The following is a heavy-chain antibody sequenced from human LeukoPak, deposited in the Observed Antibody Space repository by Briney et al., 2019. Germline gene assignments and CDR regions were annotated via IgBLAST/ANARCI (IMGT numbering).Heavy chain of an antibody. Sequence: GASVKVSCKASGYTLTSYGISWVRQAPGQGLEWMGWISAYNGNTNYAQKLQGRVTMTTDTSTSTAYMELRSLRSDDTAVYYCARGAYWGAAALYFDYWGQGTLVTVSS. CDR3: ARGAYWGAAALYFDY. D-gene: IGHD2-2*01. V-gene: IGHV1-18*01. CDR1: GYTLTSYG. J-gene: IGHJ4*02. CDR2: ISAYNGNT.